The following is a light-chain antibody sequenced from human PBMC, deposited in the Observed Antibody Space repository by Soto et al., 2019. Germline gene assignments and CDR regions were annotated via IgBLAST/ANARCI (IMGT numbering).Light chain of an antibody. CDR3: QTWGTGIRV. J-gene: IGLJ3*02. CDR1: SGHSSYA. Sequence: QSVLTQSPSASASLGASVKLTCTLSSGHSSYAIAWHQQQPEKGPRYLMKLNSDGSHSNGDGIPDRFSGSSSGAERYLTISSLQSEDEADYYCQTWGTGIRVFGGGTKLTV. V-gene: IGLV4-69*01. CDR2: LNSDGSH.